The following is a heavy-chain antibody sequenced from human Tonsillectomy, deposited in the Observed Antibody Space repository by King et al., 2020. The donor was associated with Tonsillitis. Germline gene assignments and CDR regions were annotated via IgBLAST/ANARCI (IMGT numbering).Heavy chain of an antibody. V-gene: IGHV3-53*01. CDR2: IYIGGRS. J-gene: IGHJ4*02. D-gene: IGHD2-8*02. CDR3: ARSRRGVTTGGFDC. CDR1: GFSVSSND. Sequence: EEQLVQSGGGLIQPGGSLRLSCVASGFSVSSNDMSWVRQAPGKGLEWVSVIYIGGRSYYADSVKGRFTISRDTSKNTLYLQMNSLRGEDTAVYYCARSRRGVTTGGFDCWGQGTLVTVSS.